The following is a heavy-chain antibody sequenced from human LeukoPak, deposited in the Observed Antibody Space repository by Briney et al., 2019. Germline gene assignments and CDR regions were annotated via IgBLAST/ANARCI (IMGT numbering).Heavy chain of an antibody. J-gene: IGHJ4*02. CDR3: ARDRGPITYYDFWSGYYLFDY. D-gene: IGHD3-3*01. V-gene: IGHV1-18*01. Sequence: ASVKVSCKASGYTFTSYGISWVRQAPGQGREWMGWISAYNGKTNYEQKLQGRVTMTTDTSTSTDYMELRSLRSDDTAVYYCARDRGPITYYDFWSGYYLFDYWGQGTLVTVSS. CDR1: GYTFTSYG. CDR2: ISAYNGKT.